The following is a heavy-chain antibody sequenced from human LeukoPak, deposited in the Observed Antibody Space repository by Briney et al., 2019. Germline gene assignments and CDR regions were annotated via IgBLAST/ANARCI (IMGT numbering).Heavy chain of an antibody. J-gene: IGHJ4*02. Sequence: GGSLRLSCAASGFIVSSHYMSWVRQAPGKGLEWVSVIYSGGDTYYADSVKGRFTISRDNSKNTLDLQMNSLRAEDTAVYYCARSSGVITVAPFDCWGQGTLVTVSS. CDR2: IYSGGDT. CDR1: GFIVSSHY. CDR3: ARSSGVITVAPFDC. V-gene: IGHV3-53*01. D-gene: IGHD4-23*01.